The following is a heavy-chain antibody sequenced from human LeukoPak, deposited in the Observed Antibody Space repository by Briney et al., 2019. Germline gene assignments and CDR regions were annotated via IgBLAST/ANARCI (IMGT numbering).Heavy chain of an antibody. Sequence: GGSLRLSCAASGFTFSSYSMNWVRQAPGKGLEWVSYISRSSSPIYYADSVKGRFTISRDNAKNSLYLQLNSLRAEDTAVYYCARDLSTYNYGPFDFWGQGTLVTVSS. CDR1: GFTFSSYS. CDR2: ISRSSSPI. CDR3: ARDLSTYNYGPFDF. V-gene: IGHV3-48*01. D-gene: IGHD5-18*01. J-gene: IGHJ4*02.